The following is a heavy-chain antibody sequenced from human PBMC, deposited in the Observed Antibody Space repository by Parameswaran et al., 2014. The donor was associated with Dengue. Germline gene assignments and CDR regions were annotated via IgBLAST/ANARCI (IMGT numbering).Heavy chain of an antibody. J-gene: IGHJ4*02. CDR3: ARLGWDDYAPHY. D-gene: IGHD3-16*01. V-gene: IGHV2-26*01. Sequence: ARWIRSAPTEGPGVACTHFFELTKNPNSTSLKSRLTISKDTSKSQVVLTMTNMDPVDTATYYCARLGWDDYAPHYWGQGTLVTVSS. CDR2: FFELTK.